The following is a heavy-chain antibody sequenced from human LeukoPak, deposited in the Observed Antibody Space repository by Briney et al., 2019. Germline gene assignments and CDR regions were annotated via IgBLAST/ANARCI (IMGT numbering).Heavy chain of an antibody. CDR3: AADGYNSSFDY. CDR2: IKKDGSEK. CDR1: GFIFSNYW. V-gene: IGHV3-7*01. Sequence: PGGSLRLSCAASGFIFSNYWMNWVRQTPGKGLEWVANIKKDGSEKNYVDSVKGRFTISRDNAKNSLYLQMNSLRAEDTAVYYCAADGYNSSFDYWGQGTLVTVSS. J-gene: IGHJ4*02. D-gene: IGHD5-24*01.